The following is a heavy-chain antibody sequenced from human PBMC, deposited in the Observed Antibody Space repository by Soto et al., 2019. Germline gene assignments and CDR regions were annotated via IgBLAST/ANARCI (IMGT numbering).Heavy chain of an antibody. D-gene: IGHD3-9*01. CDR3: ARHPMVRDFDWLLYYDS. J-gene: IGHJ4*02. Sequence: PSETLSLTCTVSGGSITNSNYYWGWIRQPPGQWLEWIGSLYYSGSTYYNPSLKSRVTVSVDTSKNQFPLKLRSVTAADTAVYYCARHPMVRDFDWLLYYDSWCQGTLVTVSS. V-gene: IGHV4-39*01. CDR2: LYYSGST. CDR1: GGSITNSNYY.